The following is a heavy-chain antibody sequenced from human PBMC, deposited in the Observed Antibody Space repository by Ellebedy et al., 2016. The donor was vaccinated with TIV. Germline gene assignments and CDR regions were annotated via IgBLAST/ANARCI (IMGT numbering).Heavy chain of an antibody. CDR2: ISAYNGNT. V-gene: IGHV1-18*04. CDR1: GYTFTSYG. J-gene: IGHJ6*02. CDR3: ARGPYSPWSSSWYDPWYYYGMDV. D-gene: IGHD6-13*01. Sequence: AASVKVSCKASGYTFTSYGISWVRQAPGQGLEWMGWISAYNGNTNYAQKLQGRVTMTTDTSTSTAYMELRSLRSDDTAVYYCARGPYSPWSSSWYDPWYYYGMDVWGQGTTVTVSS.